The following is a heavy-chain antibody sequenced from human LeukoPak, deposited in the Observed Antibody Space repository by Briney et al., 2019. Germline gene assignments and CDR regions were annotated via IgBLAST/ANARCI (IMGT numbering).Heavy chain of an antibody. CDR3: ATAKARLVRGVILWGHFDY. J-gene: IGHJ4*02. V-gene: IGHV1-24*01. CDR1: GYTLTELS. D-gene: IGHD3-10*01. Sequence: ASVKVSCTVSGYTLTELSMHWMRQAPGKGLEWMGGFDPEDGETIYAQKFQGRVTMTEDTSTDTAYMELSSLRSEDTAVYYCATAKARLVRGVILWGHFDYWGQGTLVTVSS. CDR2: FDPEDGET.